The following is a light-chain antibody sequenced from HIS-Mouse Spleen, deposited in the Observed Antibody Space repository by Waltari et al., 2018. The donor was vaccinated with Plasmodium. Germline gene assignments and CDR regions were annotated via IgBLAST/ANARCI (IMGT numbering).Light chain of an antibody. CDR1: ALPKNY. J-gene: IGLJ3*02. Sequence: SYELTQPPSVSVYPGQTARITCSGDALPKNYAYWYQQKSGKAPVLVIYEDSKRPSGIPERFSGSSSGTMATLTISGAQVEDEADYYCYSTDSSGNHRVFGGGTKLTVL. CDR3: YSTDSSGNHRV. V-gene: IGLV3-10*01. CDR2: EDS.